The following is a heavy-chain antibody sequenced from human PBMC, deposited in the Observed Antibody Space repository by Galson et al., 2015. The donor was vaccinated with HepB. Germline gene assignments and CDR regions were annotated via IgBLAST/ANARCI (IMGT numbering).Heavy chain of an antibody. CDR3: AKDPRPHPVYDSSGYYGY. Sequence: SLRLSCAASGFTFSSYAMSWVRQAPGKGLEWVSAISGSGGSTYYADSVKGRFTISRDNSKNTLYLQMNSLRAEDTAVYYCAKDPRPHPVYDSSGYYGYWGQGTLVTVSS. V-gene: IGHV3-23*01. CDR2: ISGSGGST. CDR1: GFTFSSYA. D-gene: IGHD3-22*01. J-gene: IGHJ4*02.